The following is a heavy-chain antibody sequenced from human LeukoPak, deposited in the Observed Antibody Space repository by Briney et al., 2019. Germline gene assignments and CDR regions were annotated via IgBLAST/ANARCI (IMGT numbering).Heavy chain of an antibody. CDR3: AVGNCPTTSCYPGVAFDI. CDR2: FYVSGST. D-gene: IGHD2-2*01. V-gene: IGHV4-61*02. J-gene: IGHJ3*02. Sequence: SETLSLTCTVSGVSISSGGYFWRWIRQPAGKGLEWIGRFYVSGSTNYNHALQSRITISVDTSKNQFSLKLTSETAADTAVYYCAVGNCPTTSCYPGVAFDIWGQGPMVTVSS. CDR1: GVSISSGGYF.